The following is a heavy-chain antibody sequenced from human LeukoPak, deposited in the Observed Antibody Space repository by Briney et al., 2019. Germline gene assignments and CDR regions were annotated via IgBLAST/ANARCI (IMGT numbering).Heavy chain of an antibody. CDR3: AKALYYYGSGSYLDY. CDR2: ISWNSGSI. D-gene: IGHD3-10*01. CDR1: GFTFADYA. V-gene: IGHV3-9*01. J-gene: IGHJ4*02. Sequence: GRSLRLSCAASGFTFADYAMHWVRQAPGKGLEWVSGISWNSGSIGYADSVKGRFTISRDNAKNSLYLQMNSLRAEDTALYYCAKALYYYGSGSYLDYWGQGTLVTVSS.